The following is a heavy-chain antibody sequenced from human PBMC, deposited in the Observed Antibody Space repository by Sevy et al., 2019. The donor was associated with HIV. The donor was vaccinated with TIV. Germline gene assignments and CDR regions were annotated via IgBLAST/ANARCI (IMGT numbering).Heavy chain of an antibody. D-gene: IGHD3-10*01. CDR1: GFTFSSYW. J-gene: IGHJ4*02. Sequence: GGSLRLSCAASGFTFSSYWMSWVRQAPGKGLEWVANIKQDGSEKYYVDSVKGRFTISRDNAKNSLYLQMNSLRAEDTAVYYCAREGMNDGSGSYYSGGRFDYWGQGTLVTVSS. CDR3: AREGMNDGSGSYYSGGRFDY. V-gene: IGHV3-7*01. CDR2: IKQDGSEK.